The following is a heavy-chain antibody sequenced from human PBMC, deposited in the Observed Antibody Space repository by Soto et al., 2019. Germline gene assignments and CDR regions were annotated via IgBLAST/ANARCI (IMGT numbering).Heavy chain of an antibody. V-gene: IGHV3-11*03. CDR2: SSNSGTFT. J-gene: IGHJ4*02. CDR3: VRSGDNYNVLDY. Sequence: GSLRLSCAASGFSISDHYMSWIRQAPGKGLEWVSYSSNSGTFTKYADSVKGRFSISRDNAKNSLYLEINSLRGEDTAIYYCVRSGDNYNVLDYWGQGTPVTVSS. D-gene: IGHD3-10*02. CDR1: GFSISDHY.